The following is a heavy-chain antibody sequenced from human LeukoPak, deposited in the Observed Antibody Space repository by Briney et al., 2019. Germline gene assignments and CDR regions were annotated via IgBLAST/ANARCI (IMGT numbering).Heavy chain of an antibody. CDR3: ARSYYLSYYGSGSYYNGNNWFDP. Sequence: SVKVSCKASGGTFSSYAISWVRQAPGQGLEWMGGIIPIFGTANYAQKFQGRVTITADKSTSTAYMELSSLRSEDTAVYYCARSYYLSYYGSGSYYNGNNWFDPWGQGTLVTVSS. J-gene: IGHJ5*02. V-gene: IGHV1-69*06. CDR1: GGTFSSYA. CDR2: IIPIFGTA. D-gene: IGHD3-10*01.